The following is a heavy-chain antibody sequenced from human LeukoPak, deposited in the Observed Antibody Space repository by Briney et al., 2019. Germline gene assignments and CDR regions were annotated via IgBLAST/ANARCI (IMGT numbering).Heavy chain of an antibody. CDR2: IYYSGST. Sequence: SETLSLTCTVSGGSISSHYWSWIRQLPGKGLEWIGYIYYSGSTNYNPSLKSRVTISVDTSKNQFSLKLSSVTAADTAVYYCALSTNYYYYYYYMDVWGKGTTVTVSS. CDR1: GGSISSHY. D-gene: IGHD2/OR15-2a*01. CDR3: ALSTNYYYYYYYMDV. V-gene: IGHV4-59*11. J-gene: IGHJ6*03.